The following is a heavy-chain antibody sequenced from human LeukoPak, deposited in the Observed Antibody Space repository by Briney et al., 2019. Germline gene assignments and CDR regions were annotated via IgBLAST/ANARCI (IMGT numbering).Heavy chain of an antibody. CDR3: ARGHSSSWEYNWFDP. J-gene: IGHJ5*02. Sequence: ASVKVSCKASGYTFTSYYMHWVRQAPGQGLEWMGIINPSGGSTSYAQKFQDRVTMTRDTSTSTVYMELSSLRSEDTAVYYCARGHSSSWEYNWFDPWGQGTLVTVSS. CDR1: GYTFTSYY. V-gene: IGHV1-46*03. CDR2: INPSGGST. D-gene: IGHD6-13*01.